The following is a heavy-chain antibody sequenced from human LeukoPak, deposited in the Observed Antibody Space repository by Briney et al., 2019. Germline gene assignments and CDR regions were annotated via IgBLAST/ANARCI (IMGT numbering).Heavy chain of an antibody. CDR3: AREVGVVPAAQGSYFDY. CDR1: GGSISSYY. CDR2: IYTSGST. J-gene: IGHJ4*02. Sequence: SETLALTCTVSGGSISSYYWSWIRQPAGKGLEWIGRIYTSGSTNYNPSLKSRVTMSVDPSKNQFSLKLSSVTAADTAVYYCAREVGVVPAAQGSYFDYWGQGTLVTVSS. D-gene: IGHD2-2*01. V-gene: IGHV4-4*07.